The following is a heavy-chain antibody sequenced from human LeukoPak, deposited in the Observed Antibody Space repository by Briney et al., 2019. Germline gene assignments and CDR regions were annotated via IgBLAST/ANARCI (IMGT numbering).Heavy chain of an antibody. J-gene: IGHJ3*02. D-gene: IGHD2-21*02. CDR2: ISGSGGST. CDR1: GFSFSSYA. V-gene: IGHV3-23*01. Sequence: GGSLRLSCAASGFSFSSYAMSWVRQAPGKGLEWVSSISGSGGSTYYADSVKGRFTISRDNSKNTLYLQMNSLRAEDTAVYYCAKDIVVVTSGSSAFDIWGQGTTVTVSS. CDR3: AKDIVVVTSGSSAFDI.